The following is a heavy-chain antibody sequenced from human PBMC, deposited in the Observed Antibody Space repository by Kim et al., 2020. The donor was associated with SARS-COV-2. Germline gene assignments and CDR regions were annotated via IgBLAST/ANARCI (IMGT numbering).Heavy chain of an antibody. CDR3: ARPRVWFGNDWYFDL. V-gene: IGHV4-39*01. J-gene: IGHJ2*01. D-gene: IGHD3-10*01. CDR2: IYYSGST. Sequence: SETLSLTCTVSGGSISSSSYYWGWIRQPPGKGLEWIGSIYYSGSTYYNPSLKSRVTISVDTSKNQFSLKLSSVTAADTAVYYCARPRVWFGNDWYFDLWGRGTLVTVSS. CDR1: GGSISSSSYY.